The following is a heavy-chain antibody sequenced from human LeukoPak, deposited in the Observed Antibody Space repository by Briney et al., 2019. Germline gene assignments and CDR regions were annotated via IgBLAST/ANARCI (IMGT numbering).Heavy chain of an antibody. CDR1: GGSISSSSYY. Sequence: PSETLSLTCTVSGGSISSSSYYWGWIRQPPGKGLEWIGSIYYSGSTYYNPSLKSRVTISVDTSKNQFSLKLSSVTAADTAVYYCARQGYDRVSWGQGTLVTVSS. J-gene: IGHJ4*02. CDR3: ARQGYDRVS. V-gene: IGHV4-39*07. CDR2: IYYSGST. D-gene: IGHD2-15*01.